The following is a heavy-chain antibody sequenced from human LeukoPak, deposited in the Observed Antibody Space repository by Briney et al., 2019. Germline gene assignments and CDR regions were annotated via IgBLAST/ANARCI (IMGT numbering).Heavy chain of an antibody. CDR2: INPSGGST. Sequence: GASVKVSCKASGYTFTSYYMHWVRQAPGQGLEWMGIINPSGGSTSYAQKFQGRVTMTRDTSTSTVYMELSSLRSEDTAVYYCARDRAWGSSSSWFDPWGQGTLVTVSS. D-gene: IGHD6-6*01. CDR3: ARDRAWGSSSSWFDP. J-gene: IGHJ5*02. CDR1: GYTFTSYY. V-gene: IGHV1-46*01.